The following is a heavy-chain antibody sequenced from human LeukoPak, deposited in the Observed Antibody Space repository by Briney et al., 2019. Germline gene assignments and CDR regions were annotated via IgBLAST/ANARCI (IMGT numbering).Heavy chain of an antibody. CDR3: AKGPKGGYYGSGSYSQNFDY. D-gene: IGHD3-10*01. CDR1: GFTFSSYG. CDR2: ISYDGSNK. V-gene: IGHV3-30*18. Sequence: PGRSLRLSCAASGFTFSSYGMHWVRQAPGKGLEWVAVISYDGSNKYYADSVKGRFTISRDNSKNTLYLQMNSLRAEDTAVHYCAKGPKGGYYGSGSYSQNFDYWGQGTLVTVSS. J-gene: IGHJ4*02.